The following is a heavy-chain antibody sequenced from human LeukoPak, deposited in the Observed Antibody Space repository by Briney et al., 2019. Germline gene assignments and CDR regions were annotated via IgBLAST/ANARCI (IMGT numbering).Heavy chain of an antibody. CDR1: GFTFSSYA. V-gene: IGHV3-30-3*01. Sequence: GGSLRFSCAASGFTFSSYAMHWVRQAPGKGLEWVAVISYDGSNKYYADSVKGRFTISRDNSKNTLYLQMNSLRAEDTAVYCCAKGPAPRLGEFSYHALVDYWGQGTLVTVSS. CDR3: AKGPAPRLGEFSYHALVDY. CDR2: ISYDGSNK. D-gene: IGHD3-16*02. J-gene: IGHJ4*02.